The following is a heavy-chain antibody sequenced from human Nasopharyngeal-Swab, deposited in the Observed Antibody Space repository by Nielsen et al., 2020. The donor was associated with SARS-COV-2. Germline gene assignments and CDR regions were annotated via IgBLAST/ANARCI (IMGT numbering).Heavy chain of an antibody. CDR3: ARERGNSLDY. D-gene: IGHD4-23*01. V-gene: IGHV3-7*01. CDR1: GFTFSSYW. CDR2: IKQDGSEK. J-gene: IGHJ4*02. Sequence: GESLKISCAASGFTFSSYWMSWVRQAPGKGLEWVANIKQDGSEKYYVDSVKGRFTISRDNAKNSLYLQMNSLRAEDTAVYYCARERGNSLDYRGQGTLVTVSS.